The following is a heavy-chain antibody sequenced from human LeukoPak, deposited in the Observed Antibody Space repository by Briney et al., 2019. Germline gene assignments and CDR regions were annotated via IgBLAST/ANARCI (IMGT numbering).Heavy chain of an antibody. CDR3: ASGRGGNHYIDY. CDR2: INHSGST. Sequence: SETLSLTCTVSGGSISSYYWSWIRQPPGKGLEWIGEINHSGSTNYNPSLKSRVTISVDTSKNQFSLKLSSVTAADTAVYYCASGRGGNHYIDYWGQGTLVTVSS. CDR1: GGSISSYY. D-gene: IGHD4-23*01. V-gene: IGHV4-34*01. J-gene: IGHJ4*02.